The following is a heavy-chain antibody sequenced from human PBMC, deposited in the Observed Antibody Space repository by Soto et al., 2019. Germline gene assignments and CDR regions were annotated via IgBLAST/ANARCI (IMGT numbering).Heavy chain of an antibody. CDR2: IYYSGST. CDR1: GGSISSSSYY. Sequence: PSETLSLTCTVSGGSISSSSYYWGWIRQPPGKGLEWIGSIYYSGSTYYNPSLKSRVTISVDTSKNQFSLKLSSVTAADTAVYYCAREFGELFYYYYMDVWGQGTTVTVSS. CDR3: AREFGELFYYYYMDV. D-gene: IGHD3-10*01. J-gene: IGHJ6*03. V-gene: IGHV4-39*02.